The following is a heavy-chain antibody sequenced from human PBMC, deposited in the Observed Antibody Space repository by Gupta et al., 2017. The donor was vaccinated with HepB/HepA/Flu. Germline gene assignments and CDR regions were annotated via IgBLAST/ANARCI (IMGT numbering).Heavy chain of an antibody. Sequence: QVQLVQSGAEVKKPGASVKVSCKASGYIFTDYYIHWVRQAPGQGPEWMGWINPYTGITNYARKFQGRVSVTKDTSINTVYMELRRLRSDDTSLEYGATSVRIKVGARDGLDIWGQGKLGTVSS. CDR2: INPYTGIT. CDR3: ATSVRIKVGARDGLDI. CDR1: GYIFTDYY. V-gene: IGHV1-2*02. J-gene: IGHJ3*02. D-gene: IGHD1-26*01.